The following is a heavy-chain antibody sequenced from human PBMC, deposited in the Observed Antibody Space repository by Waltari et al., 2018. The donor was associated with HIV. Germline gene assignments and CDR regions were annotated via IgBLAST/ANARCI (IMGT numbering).Heavy chain of an antibody. CDR3: ASPSIRAGMDV. Sequence: EVPLVESGGGLVQPGGSLRLSCAASGFTFSNFWMSWVRQAPGKGLEWLANRKQDGREKDYVDSVKRRFTISRDNAKNSLYLQMNSLRAEDTAVYYCASPSIRAGMDVWGQGTTVTVSS. V-gene: IGHV3-7*01. CDR2: RKQDGREK. CDR1: GFTFSNFW. J-gene: IGHJ6*02. D-gene: IGHD2-2*02.